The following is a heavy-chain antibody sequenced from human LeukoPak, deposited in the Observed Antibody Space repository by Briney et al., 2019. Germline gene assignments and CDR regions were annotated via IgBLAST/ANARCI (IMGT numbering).Heavy chain of an antibody. Sequence: PSETLSLTCAVYGGSFSGYYWSWIRQPPGKGLEWIGEINHSGSTNYNPSLKSRVTISVDTSKNQFSLKLSSVTAADTAVYYCARRIFGGSGYYGNFDYWGQGTLVTVSS. V-gene: IGHV4-34*01. D-gene: IGHD3-22*01. CDR1: GGSFSGYY. J-gene: IGHJ4*02. CDR2: INHSGST. CDR3: ARRIFGGSGYYGNFDY.